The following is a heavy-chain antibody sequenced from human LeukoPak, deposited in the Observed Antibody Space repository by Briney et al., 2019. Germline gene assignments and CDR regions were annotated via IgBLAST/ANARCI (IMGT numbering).Heavy chain of an antibody. D-gene: IGHD3-22*01. V-gene: IGHV4-39*01. CDR1: GASISSTTYY. Sequence: SETLSLTCTVSGASISSTTYYWGWIRQPPRKGLEWIASIYYSGSTYYNPSLKSRVTISVDTSKNQFSLKLSSVTAADTAVYYCAISLQVVVIGEIFDIWGQGTMVTVSS. CDR2: IYYSGST. J-gene: IGHJ3*02. CDR3: AISLQVVVIGEIFDI.